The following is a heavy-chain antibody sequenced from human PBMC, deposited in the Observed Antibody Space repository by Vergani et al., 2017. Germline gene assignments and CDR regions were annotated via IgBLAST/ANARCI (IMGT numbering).Heavy chain of an antibody. D-gene: IGHD3-10*01. CDR1: GGSVSSGSYY. Sequence: QVQLQESGPGLVKPSETLSLTCTVSGGSVSSGSYYWSWIRQPPGKGLEWIGYIYYSGSTYYNPSLKSRVTISVDTSKNQFSLKLSSVTAADTAVYYCARDYYGSGSDPISYYYYGMDVWGQGTTVTVSS. V-gene: IGHV4-30-4*08. CDR3: ARDYYGSGSDPISYYYYGMDV. J-gene: IGHJ6*02. CDR2: IYYSGST.